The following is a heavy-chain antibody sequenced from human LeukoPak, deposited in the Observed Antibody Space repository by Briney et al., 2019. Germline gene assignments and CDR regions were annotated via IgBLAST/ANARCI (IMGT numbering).Heavy chain of an antibody. V-gene: IGHV3-7*01. CDR2: IKEDGRET. J-gene: IGHJ4*02. CDR1: GFTYSTYW. CDR3: ARDPLRRYDY. Sequence: GGSLRLSCAASGFTYSTYWMSWVRQPPGKELEWVDTIKEDGRETYYEDTVKGRFTISRDNAKNSLYLQMSRLRAEDTAVYYCARDPLRRYDYWGQGTLLTVSS.